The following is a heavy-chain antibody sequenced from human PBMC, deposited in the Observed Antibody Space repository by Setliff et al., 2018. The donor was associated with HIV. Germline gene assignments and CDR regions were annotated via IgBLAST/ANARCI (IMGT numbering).Heavy chain of an antibody. CDR3: TRVNDAYGRALDY. CDR2: IRSNAYGGTT. CDR1: GFSFGDYA. Sequence: GESLKISCTASGFSFGDYAMSWFRQAPGKGLEWVGFIRSNAYGGTTECAASVKGRFTISRDDSKRIAYLQMNSLKTEDTGVYYCTRVNDAYGRALDYWGQGALVTVSS. J-gene: IGHJ4*02. D-gene: IGHD1-1*01. V-gene: IGHV3-49*03.